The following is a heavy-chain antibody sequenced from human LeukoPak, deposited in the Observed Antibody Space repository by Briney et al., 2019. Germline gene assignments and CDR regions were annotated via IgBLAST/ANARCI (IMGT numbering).Heavy chain of an antibody. V-gene: IGHV3-23*01. CDR3: ARDYVTPGITGTTSPLDY. Sequence: GSLRLSCAASGFTFSTFAMSWVRQAPGKGLEWVSGIIENGYDKYYADSVKGRFTISRDNSKNTLYLQMNSLRADDTAVYYCARDYVTPGITGTTSPLDYWGQGILVSVSS. D-gene: IGHD1-7*01. J-gene: IGHJ4*02. CDR1: GFTFSTFA. CDR2: IIENGYDK.